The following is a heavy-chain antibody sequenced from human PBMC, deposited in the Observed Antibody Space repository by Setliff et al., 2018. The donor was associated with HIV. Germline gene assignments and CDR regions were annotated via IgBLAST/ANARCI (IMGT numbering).Heavy chain of an antibody. D-gene: IGHD5-12*01. CDR1: GGSFSDYS. V-gene: IGHV4-34*01. CDR2: ISYSGST. J-gene: IGHJ4*02. CDR3: AKSPGFSGYGGSG. Sequence: SETLSLTCAVYGGSFSDYSWSWIRQPPGKGLEWIGEISYSGSTNYNPSLKSRVTISIDTSKNQFSLRLTSVTAADTAVYYCAKSPGFSGYGGSGWGQGTLVTVSS.